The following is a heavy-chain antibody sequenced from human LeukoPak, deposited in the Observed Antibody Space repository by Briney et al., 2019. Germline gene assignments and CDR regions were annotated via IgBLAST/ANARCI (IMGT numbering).Heavy chain of an antibody. Sequence: SETLSLTCTVSGGSISSYYWSWIRQPPGKGLEWIGYIYYSGSTNYNPSLKSRVTISVDTSKNQFSLKLSSVTAADTAVYYCARANSSSWWYDGNWFDPGAREPWSPSPQ. CDR3: ARANSSSWWYDGNWFDP. CDR2: IYYSGST. D-gene: IGHD6-13*01. J-gene: IGHJ5*02. CDR1: GGSISSYY. V-gene: IGHV4-59*01.